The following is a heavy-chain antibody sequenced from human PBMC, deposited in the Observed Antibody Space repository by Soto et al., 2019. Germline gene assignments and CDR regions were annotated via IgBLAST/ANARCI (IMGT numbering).Heavy chain of an antibody. CDR3: ARVPGGEALYSSGWQNYYYGVDV. D-gene: IGHD6-19*01. V-gene: IGHV4-34*01. J-gene: IGHJ6*02. Sequence: SETLSLTCAVYGGYFSGYYWSCIRQPPGKGLEWIGEINHSGSTNYNPSLKSRVTISVDTSKNHLSLTLSSVTAADTAVYYCARVPGGEALYSSGWQNYYYGVDVWGQGTTVTVSS. CDR1: GGYFSGYY. CDR2: INHSGST.